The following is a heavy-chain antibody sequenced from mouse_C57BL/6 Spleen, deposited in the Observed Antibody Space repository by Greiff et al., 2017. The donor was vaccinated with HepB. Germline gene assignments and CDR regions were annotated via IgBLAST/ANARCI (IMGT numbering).Heavy chain of an antibody. CDR1: GFTFSSYT. CDR3: ASTYGSTSYYFDY. Sequence: EVMLVESGGGLVKPGGSLKLSCAASGFTFSSYTMSWVRQTPEKRLEWVATISGGGGNTYYPDSVKGRFTISRDNAKNTLYLQMSSLRSEDTALYYCASTYGSTSYYFDYWGQGTTLTVSS. D-gene: IGHD1-1*01. J-gene: IGHJ2*01. V-gene: IGHV5-9*01. CDR2: ISGGGGNT.